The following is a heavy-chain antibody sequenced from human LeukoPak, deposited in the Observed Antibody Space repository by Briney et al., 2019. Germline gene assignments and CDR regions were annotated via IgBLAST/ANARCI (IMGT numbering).Heavy chain of an antibody. CDR2: ISSSGSTI. Sequence: GGSLRLSCAASGFTFSGYAMNWVRQAPGKGLEWVSYISSSGSTIYYADSVKGRFTISRDNAKNSLYLQMNSLRAEGTAVYYCAELGITMIGGVWGKGTTVTISS. D-gene: IGHD3-10*02. CDR3: AELGITMIGGV. V-gene: IGHV3-48*03. J-gene: IGHJ6*04. CDR1: GFTFSGYA.